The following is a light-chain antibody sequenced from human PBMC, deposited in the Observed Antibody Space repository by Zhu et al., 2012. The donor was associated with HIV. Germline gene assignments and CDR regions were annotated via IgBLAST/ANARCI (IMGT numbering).Light chain of an antibody. CDR2: DAS. V-gene: IGKV3-11*01. Sequence: EIVLTQSPATLSLSPGERATLSCRASQSVSSYLAWYQQKPGQAPRLLIYDASSRATDILDRFSGSGSGTDFTLTISNLEPEDFAVYYCQNRNNWPPEITFGGGTKVEIK. CDR1: QSVSSY. CDR3: QNRNNWPPEIT. J-gene: IGKJ4*01.